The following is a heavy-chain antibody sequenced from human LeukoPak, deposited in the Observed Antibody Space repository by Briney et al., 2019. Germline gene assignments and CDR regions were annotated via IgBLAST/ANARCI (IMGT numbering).Heavy chain of an antibody. Sequence: GESLKISCKGSGYSFTSYWIGWVRQMPGKGLEWMGIIYPGDSDTRYSPSFQGQVTISADKSISTAYLQWSSLKASDTAMYYRARQDTAMESSWYFDLWGRGTLVTVSS. CDR1: GYSFTSYW. V-gene: IGHV5-51*01. CDR3: ARQDTAMESSWYFDL. D-gene: IGHD5-18*01. J-gene: IGHJ2*01. CDR2: IYPGDSDT.